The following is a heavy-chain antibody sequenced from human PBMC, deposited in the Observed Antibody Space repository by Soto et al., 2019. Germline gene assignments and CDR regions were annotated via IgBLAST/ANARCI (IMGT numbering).Heavy chain of an antibody. CDR1: GDSVSSNSAA. CDR3: ARELGAAPRGYFVS. J-gene: IGHJ4*02. V-gene: IGHV6-1*01. CDR2: IFYRSKWFN. Sequence: SQTLSLTCAISGDSVSSNSAAWNWIRQSPSIVFVWLGRIFYRSKWFNFYAVSVKSLITINPDISKNHFSLQLTSVTPEDTVVYYCARELGAAPRGYFVSWGQGTLVTVSS. D-gene: IGHD3-16*01.